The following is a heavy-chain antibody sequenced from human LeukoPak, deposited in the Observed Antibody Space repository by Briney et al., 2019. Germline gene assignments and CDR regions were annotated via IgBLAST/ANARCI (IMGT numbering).Heavy chain of an antibody. V-gene: IGHV4-59*01. CDR1: GGSISSYY. D-gene: IGHD3-16*02. Sequence: SETLSLTCTVSGGSISSYYWSWIRQPPGKGLEWIGYISYSGSTNYNPSLKSRVTISVDTSKNQFSLKLSSVTAADTAVYYSAKYVWGSYPTFEDYWGQGTLVTVSS. CDR2: ISYSGST. J-gene: IGHJ4*02. CDR3: AKYVWGSYPTFEDY.